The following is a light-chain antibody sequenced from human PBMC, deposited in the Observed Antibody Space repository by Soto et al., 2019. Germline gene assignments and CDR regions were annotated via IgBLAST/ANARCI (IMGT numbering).Light chain of an antibody. V-gene: IGKV3-20*01. CDR3: QQYSNSPYT. J-gene: IGKJ2*01. Sequence: EIVLTQSPGTLSLSPGERATLSCRASQSVSSSYLAWYQQKPGQAPRLLIYGASSRATGSPDRLIGSGSGTDFTLTISRLEPEYFAGYYCQQYSNSPYTFGQGTKLEIK. CDR1: QSVSSSY. CDR2: GAS.